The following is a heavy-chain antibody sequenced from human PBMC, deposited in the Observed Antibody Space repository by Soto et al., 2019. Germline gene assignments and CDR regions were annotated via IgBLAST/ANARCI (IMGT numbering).Heavy chain of an antibody. V-gene: IGHV3-21*01. CDR1: GFTFSSYS. CDR2: ISSSSSYI. Sequence: EVQLVESGGGLVKPGGSLRLSCAASGFTFSSYSMNWVRQAPGKGLEWVSSISSSSSYIYYADSVKGRFTISRDNSKNTLYLQMNSLTAEDTAVYYCAKDLLMITFGGVIAHFDCWGQGTLVTVSS. CDR3: AKDLLMITFGGVIAHFDC. D-gene: IGHD3-16*02. J-gene: IGHJ4*02.